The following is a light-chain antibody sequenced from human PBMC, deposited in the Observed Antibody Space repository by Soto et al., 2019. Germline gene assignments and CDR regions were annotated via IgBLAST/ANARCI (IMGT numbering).Light chain of an antibody. Sequence: QSVLTQPASVSGSPGQSITISCTGTSSDVGGYNYVSWYQQHPGKAPKLMIYEVSNRPSGVSNRFSGSKSGNTASLTISGLQAEEEADYYCSSYTSSSSPYVYG. CDR1: SSDVGGYNY. CDR3: SSYTSSSSPYV. CDR2: EVS. J-gene: IGLJ1*01. V-gene: IGLV2-14*01.